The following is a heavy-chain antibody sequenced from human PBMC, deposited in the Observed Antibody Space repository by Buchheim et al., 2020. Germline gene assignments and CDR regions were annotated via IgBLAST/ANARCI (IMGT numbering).Heavy chain of an antibody. CDR3: ARGHLYYYYGMDV. D-gene: IGHD2-2*02. Sequence: EVQLVESGGGLVQPGGSLRLSCAASGFTFSGFWIHRVRQAPGKGLVWVSRINTDGSITNYAESVKGRFTISRDNAKNKLYLQMNSLRAEDTAVYYCARGHLYYYYGMDVWGQGTT. CDR1: GFTFSGFW. V-gene: IGHV3-74*01. CDR2: INTDGSIT. J-gene: IGHJ6*02.